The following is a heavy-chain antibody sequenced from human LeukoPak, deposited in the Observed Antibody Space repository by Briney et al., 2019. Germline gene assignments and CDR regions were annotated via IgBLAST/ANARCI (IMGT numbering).Heavy chain of an antibody. CDR2: ISYDGSNK. CDR3: ARYSEDCSGGSCYSFDY. CDR1: GFTFSSYA. V-gene: IGHV3-30-3*01. J-gene: IGHJ4*02. Sequence: PGGSLRLSCAASGFTFSSYAMHWVRQAPGKGLEWVAVISYDGSNKYYADSVKGRFTISRDNSKNTLYLQMNSLRAEDTAVYYCARYSEDCSGGSCYSFDYWGQGTLVTVSS. D-gene: IGHD2-15*01.